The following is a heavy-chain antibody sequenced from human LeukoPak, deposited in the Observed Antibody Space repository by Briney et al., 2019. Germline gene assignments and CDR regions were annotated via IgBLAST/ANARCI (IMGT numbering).Heavy chain of an antibody. Sequence: GRSLRLSCAASGFTFSSYAMHWVRQAPGKGLEWVAVISYDGSNKYYADSVKGRFTISRDNSKNTLYLQMNSLRAEDTAVYYCARGPASGSYPLDYWGQGTLVTVSS. V-gene: IGHV3-30*01. CDR2: ISYDGSNK. D-gene: IGHD1-26*01. CDR3: ARGPASGSYPLDY. J-gene: IGHJ4*02. CDR1: GFTFSSYA.